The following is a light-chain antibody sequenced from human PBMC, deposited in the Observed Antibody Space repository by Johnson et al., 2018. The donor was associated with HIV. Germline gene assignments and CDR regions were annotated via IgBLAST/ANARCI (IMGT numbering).Light chain of an antibody. CDR1: SSNIGNNS. Sequence: QFVLTQPPSLSAAPGQRVTISCSGSSSNIGNNSVSWYQQLPGTAPRLLVYENNRRPSGIPDRFSGSKSGTSATLDITGLHAGDEADYYCGTWDTSLSASYVFGTVTKVTVL. CDR2: ENN. V-gene: IGLV1-51*02. J-gene: IGLJ1*01. CDR3: GTWDTSLSASYV.